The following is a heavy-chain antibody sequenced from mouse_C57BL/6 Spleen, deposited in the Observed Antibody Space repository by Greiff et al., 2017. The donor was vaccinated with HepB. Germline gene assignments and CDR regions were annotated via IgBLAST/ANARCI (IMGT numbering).Heavy chain of an antibody. D-gene: IGHD1-1*01. CDR3: ARAPHYYGSSYWFAY. CDR2: ISYDGSN. J-gene: IGHJ3*01. V-gene: IGHV3-6*01. Sequence: EVKLQESGPGLVKPSQSLSLTCSVTGYSITSGYYWNWIRQFPGNKLEWMGYISYDGSNNYNPSLKNRISITRDTSKNQFFLKLNSVTTEDTATYYCARAPHYYGSSYWFAYWGQGTLVTVSA. CDR1: GYSITSGYY.